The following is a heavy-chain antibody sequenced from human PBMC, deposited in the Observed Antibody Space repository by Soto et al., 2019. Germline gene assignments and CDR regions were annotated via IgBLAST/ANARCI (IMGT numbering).Heavy chain of an antibody. CDR1: GYSFTGYY. J-gene: IGHJ4*02. D-gene: IGHD6-13*01. CDR3: ARDPGLRYSSSWSFDY. Sequence: ASVKVSCKASGYSFTGYYMHWVRQAPGQGLEWMGWINPNSGGTNYAQKFQGRVTMTRDTSISTAYMELSRLRSDDTAVYYCARDPGLRYSSSWSFDYWGQGTLVTVSS. V-gene: IGHV1-2*02. CDR2: INPNSGGT.